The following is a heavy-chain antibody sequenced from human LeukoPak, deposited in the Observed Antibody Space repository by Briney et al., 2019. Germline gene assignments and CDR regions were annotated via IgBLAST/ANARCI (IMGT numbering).Heavy chain of an antibody. CDR1: GFTLSRYA. V-gene: IGHV3-23*01. D-gene: IGHD4-23*01. CDR2: ISGSGVSR. Sequence: GGSLRLSCAASGFTLSRYAMTCVRQAPGKGREGGSTISGSGVSRDYANSVKGRITISRDNSKNTLYLQMSSLRAEDTAVYYCAKGGSDGGNSDYWGQGTLVTVSS. J-gene: IGHJ4*02. CDR3: AKGGSDGGNSDY.